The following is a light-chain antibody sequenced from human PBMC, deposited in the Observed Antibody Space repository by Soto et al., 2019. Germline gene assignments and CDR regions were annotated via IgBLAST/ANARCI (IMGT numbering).Light chain of an antibody. CDR3: QAYDYSLTAFV. Sequence: QAVVTQPPSVSGAPGQRVTISCTGTNSNLGAGYDVHWYQQLPGAAPKLVIFGNRNRPSGVPERFSGSKSGTSASLAITGLQAEDEADSYCQAYDYSLTAFVFGGGTQLTVL. J-gene: IGLJ3*02. V-gene: IGLV1-40*01. CDR1: NSNLGAGYD. CDR2: GNR.